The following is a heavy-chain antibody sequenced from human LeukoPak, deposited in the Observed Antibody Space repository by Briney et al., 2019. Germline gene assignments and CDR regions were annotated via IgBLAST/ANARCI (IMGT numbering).Heavy chain of an antibody. Sequence: GGSLRLSCATSGFSFSTYWMSWVRQAPGKGLEWVANIKQDGSEKYYVDSVKGRFTISRDNAKNSLYLQMNSLRAEDTAVYYCANGYGFDYWGQGTLVTVSS. J-gene: IGHJ4*02. CDR2: IKQDGSEK. CDR3: ANGYGFDY. D-gene: IGHD5-12*01. CDR1: GFSFSTYW. V-gene: IGHV3-7*01.